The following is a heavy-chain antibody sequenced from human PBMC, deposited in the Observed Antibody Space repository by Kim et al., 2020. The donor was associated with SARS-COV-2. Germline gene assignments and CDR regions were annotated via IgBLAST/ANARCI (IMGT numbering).Heavy chain of an antibody. V-gene: IGHV3-7*01. Sequence: GGSLRLSCAASGFTFKNHWMSWVRQAPGQGLEWVANIKQDGSEKYYLDSVKGRFTISRDNAKNSLFLQMNSLRVDDTAVYYCARGSSELWGFEWFDLWGQGIQVTVSS. CDR2: IKQDGSEK. D-gene: IGHD3-16*01. CDR3: ARGSSELWGFEWFDL. CDR1: GFTFKNHW. J-gene: IGHJ5*02.